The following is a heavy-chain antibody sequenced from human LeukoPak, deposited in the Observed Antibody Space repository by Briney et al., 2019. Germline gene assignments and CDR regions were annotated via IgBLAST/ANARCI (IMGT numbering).Heavy chain of an antibody. CDR1: GYTFSNYG. J-gene: IGHJ3*02. D-gene: IGHD3-10*01. CDR3: ARKGIWFGELGGDDAFDI. Sequence: PVASVKVSCKASGYTFSNYGIDWVRQAPGQGLEWMGWINAGNGNTKYSQKFQGRVTITRDTSASTAYMELSSLRSEDTAVYYCARKGIWFGELGGDDAFDIWGQGTMVTVSS. CDR2: INAGNGNT. V-gene: IGHV1-3*01.